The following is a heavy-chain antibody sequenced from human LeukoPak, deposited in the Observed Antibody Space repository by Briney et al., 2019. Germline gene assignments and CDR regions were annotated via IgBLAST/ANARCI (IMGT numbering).Heavy chain of an antibody. J-gene: IGHJ4*02. CDR2: ISSSGSTI. Sequence: GGTLRLSCVASGFTFSDYYMTWIRHAPGKGLEWISYISSSGSTIYYADSVRGRFTISRDNAKNSLYLQMNSLRAEDTAIYYCARLSGSFGYFDYWGQGTLVTVSS. V-gene: IGHV3-11*01. CDR1: GFTFSDYY. CDR3: ARLSGSFGYFDY. D-gene: IGHD1-26*01.